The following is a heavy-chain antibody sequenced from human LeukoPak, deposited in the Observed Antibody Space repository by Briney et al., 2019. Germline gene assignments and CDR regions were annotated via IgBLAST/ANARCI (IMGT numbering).Heavy chain of an antibody. J-gene: IGHJ1*01. D-gene: IGHD2-21*02. CDR2: ISGDGGST. CDR3: AKDRRDYCGGDCYSIEYFQH. Sequence: PGESLRLSCAASGFTFDDYAMHWVRQAPGKGLEWVSLISGDGGSTYYADSVKGRFTISRDNSKNSLYLQMNSLRTEDTALYYCAKDRRDYCGGDCYSIEYFQHWGQGTLVTVSS. V-gene: IGHV3-43*02. CDR1: GFTFDDYA.